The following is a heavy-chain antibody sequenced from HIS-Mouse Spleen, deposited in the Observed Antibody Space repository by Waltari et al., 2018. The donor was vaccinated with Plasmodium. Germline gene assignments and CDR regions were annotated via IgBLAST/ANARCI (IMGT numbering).Heavy chain of an antibody. CDR2: INPNSGGT. CDR1: GYTFTGYY. V-gene: IGHV1-2*02. CDR3: ARSLGLPYYYYGMDV. D-gene: IGHD7-27*01. J-gene: IGHJ6*02. Sequence: QVQLVQSGAEVKKPGASVKVSCKASGYTFTGYYMHWVRQAPGQGLEWMGWINPNSGGTNYAQKFQGRVTMTRDTSISTAYMELSRLRSDDTAVYYCARSLGLPYYYYGMDVWGQGTTVTVSS.